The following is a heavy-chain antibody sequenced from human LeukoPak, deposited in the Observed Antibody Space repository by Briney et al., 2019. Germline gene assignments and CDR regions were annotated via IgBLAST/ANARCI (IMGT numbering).Heavy chain of an antibody. CDR3: AHRRPFTGHYSFDY. J-gene: IGHJ4*02. Sequence: SGPTLVNPTQPLTLTCTFSGFSLRTSGVGVGWIRQPPEKALEWLALIYWDDDKRYTPSLKSRLTITKDTSKNQVILTMTNMDPVDTATYYCAHRRPFTGHYSFDYWGQGTLVTVSS. D-gene: IGHD3-9*01. V-gene: IGHV2-5*02. CDR1: GFSLRTSGVG. CDR2: IYWDDDK.